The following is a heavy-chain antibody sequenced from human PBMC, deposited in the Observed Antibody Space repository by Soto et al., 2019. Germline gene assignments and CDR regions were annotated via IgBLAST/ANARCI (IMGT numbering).Heavy chain of an antibody. CDR3: ATHDGPAAAGLVLDF. CDR2: IKQDENGK. D-gene: IGHD6-13*01. J-gene: IGHJ4*02. CDR1: GFTFSSRW. V-gene: IGHV3-7*02. Sequence: EVQLVESGGGLVQPGGSLRLSSEASGFTFSSRWMTWVRQGPGKGLEWVANIKQDENGKDYVDSVKGRFTISRDNAKNSLYLQMNSLRAEDTAVYYCATHDGPAAAGLVLDFWGQGTLVTVSS.